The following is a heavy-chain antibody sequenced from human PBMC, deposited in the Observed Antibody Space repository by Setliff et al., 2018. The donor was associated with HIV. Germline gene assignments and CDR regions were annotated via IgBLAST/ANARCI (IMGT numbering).Heavy chain of an antibody. CDR1: GGSINSGHYY. D-gene: IGHD3-16*01. V-gene: IGHV4-31*03. CDR2: IYYTGST. Sequence: TSETLSLTCSVSGGSINSGHYYWSWIRHHPGKGLEWIGYIYYTGSTYFNPSLKSRLTLSIDTSKNQFSLKLSSVTAADTAVYCCARDRYAGGIDYWGQGTLVTVSS. J-gene: IGHJ4*02. CDR3: ARDRYAGGIDY.